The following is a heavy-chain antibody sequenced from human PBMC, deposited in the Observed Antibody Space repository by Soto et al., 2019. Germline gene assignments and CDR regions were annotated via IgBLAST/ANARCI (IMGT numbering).Heavy chain of an antibody. J-gene: IGHJ6*02. CDR3: AKAVFPPQYYYYYYGMDV. V-gene: IGHV3-23*01. D-gene: IGHD2-21*01. CDR2: ISGSGGST. CDR1: GFTFSSYA. Sequence: GGSLRLSCAASGFTFSSYAMSWVRQAPGKGLEWVSAISGSGGSTYYADSVKGRFTISKDNSKNTLYLQMNSLTAEDTAVYYCAKAVFPPQYYYYYYGMDVWGQGTTVTVSS.